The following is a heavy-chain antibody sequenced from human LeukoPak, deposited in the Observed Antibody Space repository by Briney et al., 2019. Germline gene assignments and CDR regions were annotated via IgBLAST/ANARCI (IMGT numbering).Heavy chain of an antibody. Sequence: ASVKVSCKASGGTFSSYAISWVRQAPGQGLEWMGRIIPILGIANYAQKFQGRVTITADKSTSTAYMELSSLRSEDTAVYYCARDTRLLCSTSCPELGYWGQGTLVTVSS. V-gene: IGHV1-69*04. CDR2: IIPILGIA. D-gene: IGHD2-2*01. CDR3: ARDTRLLCSTSCPELGY. J-gene: IGHJ4*02. CDR1: GGTFSSYA.